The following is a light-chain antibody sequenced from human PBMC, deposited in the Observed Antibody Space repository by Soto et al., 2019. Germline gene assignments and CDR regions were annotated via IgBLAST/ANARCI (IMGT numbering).Light chain of an antibody. CDR1: QSLLHSNGYNY. CDR2: LGS. V-gene: IGKV2-28*01. CDR3: MQALQTPT. J-gene: IGKJ5*01. Sequence: DIVMTQSPLSLPVTPGEPASISCRSSQSLLHSNGYNYLDWYLQKPGQSPQLLIYLGSNRASGVPDRFSGSGSGTDFTLIISRVEAEDVGVYYCMQALQTPTFGQGTRLENK.